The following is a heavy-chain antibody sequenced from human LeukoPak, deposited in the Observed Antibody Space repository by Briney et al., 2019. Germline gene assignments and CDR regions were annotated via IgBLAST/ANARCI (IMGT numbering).Heavy chain of an antibody. CDR1: GGSISSYY. CDR3: ARGPLWWSGSYYVDY. V-gene: IGHV4-59*08. J-gene: IGHJ4*02. Sequence: SETLSLTCTVSGGSISSYYWSWIRQPPGKGLEWIGYIYYSGSTNYNPSLKSRVTISVDTSKNQFSLKLSSVTAADTAVYYCARGPLWWSGSYYVDYWGQGTLVTVSS. D-gene: IGHD1-26*01. CDR2: IYYSGST.